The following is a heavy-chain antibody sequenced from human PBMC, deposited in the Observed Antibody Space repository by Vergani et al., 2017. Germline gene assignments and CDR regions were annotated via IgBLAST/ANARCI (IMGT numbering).Heavy chain of an antibody. Sequence: EVQLLESGGGLIQPGGSLRLSCAAPGFTFSNSAMGWVRQAPGKGLEWVGDISWNGVNVYHAESVRGRFSISRDNSKDALYLQMNSLRAEDTAVYYCAKEKAFSGPCDYWGQGILVTVSS. J-gene: IGHJ4*02. CDR1: GFTFSNSA. V-gene: IGHV3-23*01. D-gene: IGHD3-3*02. CDR2: ISWNGVNV. CDR3: AKEKAFSGPCDY.